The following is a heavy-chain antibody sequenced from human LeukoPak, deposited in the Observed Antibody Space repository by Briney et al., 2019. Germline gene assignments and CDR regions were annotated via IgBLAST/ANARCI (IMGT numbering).Heavy chain of an antibody. CDR3: ARELAGSGSYRPFDY. J-gene: IGHJ4*02. CDR1: NGSMSSYF. CDR2: IYASGNT. Sequence: AETLSLTCSGSNGSMSSYFWSWIRQPAGKGLEWIGRIYASGNTNYNPSLKSRVTMSVDTPKNQFSLNLTSVTAADTAMYYCARELAGSGSYRPFDYWGQGTLVTVSS. D-gene: IGHD3-10*01. V-gene: IGHV4-4*07.